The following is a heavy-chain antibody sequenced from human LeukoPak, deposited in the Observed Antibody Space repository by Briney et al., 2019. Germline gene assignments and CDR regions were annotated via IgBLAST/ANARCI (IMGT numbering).Heavy chain of an antibody. CDR3: ARDGLDSGYEWYNWFDP. Sequence: GGSLRLSCAASGFTFSSYSMNWVRQAPGKGLEWVSSISSSSSYIYYADSVKGRFTISRDNAKNSLYLQMNSLRAEDTAVYYCARDGLDSGYEWYNWFDPWGQGTLVTVSS. CDR1: GFTFSSYS. J-gene: IGHJ5*02. V-gene: IGHV3-21*01. D-gene: IGHD5-12*01. CDR2: ISSSSSYI.